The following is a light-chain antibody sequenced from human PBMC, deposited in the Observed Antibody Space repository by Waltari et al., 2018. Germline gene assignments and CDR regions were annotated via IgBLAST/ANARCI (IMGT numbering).Light chain of an antibody. V-gene: IGKV1-27*01. CDR2: GAS. J-gene: IGKJ1*01. Sequence: DIQMTQSPSSLSASVGDRVTVTCRASQGINKELTWYQQKQGRAPTLLIYGASTLQTGVSSRFSGSGSGTDFTLTISSLQPEDAATYYCQQDHTPPWTFGQGTKVEIK. CDR1: QGINKE. CDR3: QQDHTPPWT.